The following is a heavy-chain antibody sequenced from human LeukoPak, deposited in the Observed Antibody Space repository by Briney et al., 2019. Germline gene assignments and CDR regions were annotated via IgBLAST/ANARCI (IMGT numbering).Heavy chain of an antibody. Sequence: SETLSLTCTVSGGSISSSSYYWSWIRLPPGKGLEWIGYIYYSGSTHYNPSLKNRVTISVGTSKNQFSLKLTSVTAADTAVYYCARGGSYYDYWGQGTLVTVSS. V-gene: IGHV4-61*01. J-gene: IGHJ4*02. CDR1: GGSISSSSYY. D-gene: IGHD1-26*01. CDR2: IYYSGST. CDR3: ARGGSYYDY.